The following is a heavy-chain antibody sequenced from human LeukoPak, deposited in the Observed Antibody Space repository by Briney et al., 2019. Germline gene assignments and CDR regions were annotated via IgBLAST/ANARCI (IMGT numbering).Heavy chain of an antibody. CDR2: ISAYNGNT. CDR1: GYTFTSYG. CDR3: ARWGCSSTRCHSGWFDP. J-gene: IGHJ5*02. V-gene: IGHV1-18*01. D-gene: IGHD2-2*01. Sequence: ASVKVSCKASGYTFTSYGISWVRQAPGQGLEWMGWISAYNGNTNYAQKRQGRVTMTTDTSTTTAYMALKSLRTGHTAVDYCARWGCSSTRCHSGWFDPWGQGTLVTVSS.